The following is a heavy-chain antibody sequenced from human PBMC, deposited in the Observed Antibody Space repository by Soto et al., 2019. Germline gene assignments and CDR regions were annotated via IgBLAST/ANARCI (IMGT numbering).Heavy chain of an antibody. V-gene: IGHV3-21*06. CDR2: ISSTSFYI. J-gene: IGHJ4*02. CDR3: ARGSGSQHTIFDW. D-gene: IGHD1-26*01. Sequence: PGGSLRRSWAASGCSFSRYTVIWLRQAPGKALECISSISSTSFYIYYSALVQGRFTVSRDNSKNLLFLQMVRLRAEDTAVYFCARGSGSQHTIFDWWGQGSPVTVSS. CDR1: GCSFSRYT.